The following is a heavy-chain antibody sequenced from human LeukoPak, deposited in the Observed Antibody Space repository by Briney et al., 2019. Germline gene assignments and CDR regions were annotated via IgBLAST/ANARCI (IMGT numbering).Heavy chain of an antibody. V-gene: IGHV3-74*01. J-gene: IGHJ3*02. Sequence: GGSLRLSCAASGFTFSRYWMYWVRQAPGKGLVWVSRINRYARNTNYADSVQGRFTISRDNAKNTLYLQMNSLRVEDTAVYYCASGIGVGDSFDIWGQGTMVTVSS. D-gene: IGHD3-3*01. CDR1: GFTFSRYW. CDR3: ASGIGVGDSFDI. CDR2: INRYARNT.